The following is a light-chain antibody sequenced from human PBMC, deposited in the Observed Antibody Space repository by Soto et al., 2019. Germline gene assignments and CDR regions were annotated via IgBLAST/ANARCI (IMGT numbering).Light chain of an antibody. V-gene: IGKV1-39*01. CDR1: QSISNY. CDR2: AAS. CDR3: QQSFSTPRT. Sequence: DIQMTQSPSSLSASVGDRVTITCRASQSISNYLNWYQQKPGKAPKLLIYAASSLQSGVPSRFSGSGSATDFNLTITSLQPEDFAIYYCQQSFSTPRTFGQGTKVEIK. J-gene: IGKJ1*01.